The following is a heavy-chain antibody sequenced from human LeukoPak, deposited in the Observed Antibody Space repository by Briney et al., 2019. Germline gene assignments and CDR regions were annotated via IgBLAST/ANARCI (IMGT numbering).Heavy chain of an antibody. V-gene: IGHV3-66*02. D-gene: IGHD4-17*01. CDR2: IYSGGST. CDR3: ARDADGDSRFGFDP. CDR1: GFTVSSNY. J-gene: IGHJ5*02. Sequence: GGSLRLSCAASGFTVSSNYMSWVRQAPGKGLEWVSVIYSGGSTYYADSVKGRFTISRDNSKNTLYLQMNSLRAEGTAVYYCARDADGDSRFGFDPWGQGTLVTVSS.